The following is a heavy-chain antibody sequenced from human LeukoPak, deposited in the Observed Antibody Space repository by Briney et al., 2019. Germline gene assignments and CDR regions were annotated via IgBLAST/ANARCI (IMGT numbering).Heavy chain of an antibody. V-gene: IGHV3-21*04. D-gene: IGHD6-13*01. CDR1: GFTFSSYS. Sequence: GGSLRLSCAASGFTFSSYSMNWVRQAPGKGLEWVSSISSSSSYIYYADSVKSRFTISRDNAKNSLYLQMNSLRTEDTALYYCAKDSIAAAGTRGFDYWGQGTLVTVSS. CDR2: ISSSSSYI. CDR3: AKDSIAAAGTRGFDY. J-gene: IGHJ4*02.